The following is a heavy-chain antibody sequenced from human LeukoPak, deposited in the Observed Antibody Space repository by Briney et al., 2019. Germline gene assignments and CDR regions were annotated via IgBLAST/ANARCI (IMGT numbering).Heavy chain of an antibody. Sequence: PSETLSLTCTVSGGSISSVNWWSWVRQPPGKGLEWIGETFHSGSTNYNPSLKSRVTISVDNSKNQFSLKLSSVTAADTALYYCATRQGGYSGQWLGGGYFVLWGRGTLVTVSS. CDR2: TFHSGST. D-gene: IGHD5-12*01. CDR3: ATRQGGYSGQWLGGGYFVL. V-gene: IGHV4-4*02. J-gene: IGHJ2*01. CDR1: GGSISSVNW.